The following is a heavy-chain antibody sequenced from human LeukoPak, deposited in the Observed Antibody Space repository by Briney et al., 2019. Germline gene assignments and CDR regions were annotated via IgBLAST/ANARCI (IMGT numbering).Heavy chain of an antibody. CDR1: GFTVSSNY. J-gene: IGHJ6*02. CDR2: IYSGGST. Sequence: QPGGSLRLSCAASGFTVSSNYMSWVRQAPGKGLEWVSVIYSGGSTYYADSVKGRFTISRDNSKNTLYLQMNSLRAEDTAVYYCARDRPPPSGMDVWGQGTTVTVSS. CDR3: ARDRPPPSGMDV. V-gene: IGHV3-66*01.